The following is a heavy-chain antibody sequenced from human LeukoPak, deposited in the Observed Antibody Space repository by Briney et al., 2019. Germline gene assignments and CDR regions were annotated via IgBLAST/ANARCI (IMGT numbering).Heavy chain of an antibody. V-gene: IGHV3-66*01. J-gene: IGHJ4*02. CDR3: ARGDGPIDY. CDR1: GFTVSNNY. CDR2: IYSGGDT. Sequence: PGGSLRLSCAASGFTVSNNYMNWVRQAPGKGLEWISLIYSGGDTFYADSVKGRFTISRDNSKNTLYLQMNSLRAEDTALYYCARGDGPIDYWGQGTLVTVSS.